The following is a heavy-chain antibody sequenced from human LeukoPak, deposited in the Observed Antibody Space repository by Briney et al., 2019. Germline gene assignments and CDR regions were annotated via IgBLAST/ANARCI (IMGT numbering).Heavy chain of an antibody. D-gene: IGHD6-6*01. J-gene: IGHJ5*02. Sequence: SETLSLTCTVSGGSISSYYWSWIRQPPGKGLEWIGYIYYSGSTNYNPSLKSRVTISVDTSKNQFSLKLSSVTAADTAVYYCAREVIAARPNWFDPWGQGTLVTVSS. V-gene: IGHV4-59*12. CDR3: AREVIAARPNWFDP. CDR2: IYYSGST. CDR1: GGSISSYY.